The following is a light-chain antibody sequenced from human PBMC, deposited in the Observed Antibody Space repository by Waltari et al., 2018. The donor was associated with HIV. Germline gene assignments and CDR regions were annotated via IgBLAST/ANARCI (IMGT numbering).Light chain of an antibody. CDR1: SRHSSYA. CDR3: QTWGTGIQV. J-gene: IGLJ3*02. V-gene: IGLV4-69*01. Sequence: QLVVTQSPSASASLGASVKFTCTLSSRHSSYAIAWPPQQPEKAPRYLIKLNSDGSYIRGDGIPDRFSGSSSGAERYLTISSLQSEDEADYYCQTWGTGIQVFGGGTKLTVL. CDR2: LNSDGSY.